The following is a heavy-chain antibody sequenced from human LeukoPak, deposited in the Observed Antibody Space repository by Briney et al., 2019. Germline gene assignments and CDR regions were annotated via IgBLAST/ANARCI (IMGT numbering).Heavy chain of an antibody. J-gene: IGHJ2*01. CDR2: INPNSGGT. CDR3: ARVYYSNSYDYWYFDL. Sequence: ASVKVSCKASGYTFTGYYMHWVRQAPGQGLEWMGWINPNSGGTNYAQKFQGRVTMTRDTSISTAYMELSRLRYDDTAVYYCARVYYSNSYDYWYFDLWGRGTLVTVSP. CDR1: GYTFTGYY. V-gene: IGHV1-2*02. D-gene: IGHD6-13*01.